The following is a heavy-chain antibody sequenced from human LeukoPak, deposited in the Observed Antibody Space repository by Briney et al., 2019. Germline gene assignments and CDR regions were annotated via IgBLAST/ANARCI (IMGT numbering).Heavy chain of an antibody. J-gene: IGHJ5*02. CDR2: IYPDDSDT. V-gene: IGHV5-51*01. Sequence: GESLKISCKASGYTFTTYWIGWVRQMPGKGLECMGIIYPDDSDTRYSPSFQGQVTISADKSISTAYLQWSSLKATDTAMYYCARLFGGPYGSGIYGGSRFDPWGQGTLVTVSS. CDR3: ARLFGGPYGSGIYGGSRFDP. D-gene: IGHD3-10*01. CDR1: GYTFTTYW.